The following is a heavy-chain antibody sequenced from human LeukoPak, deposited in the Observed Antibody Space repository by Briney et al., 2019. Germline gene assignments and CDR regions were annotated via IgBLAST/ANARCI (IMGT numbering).Heavy chain of an antibody. D-gene: IGHD3-10*01. J-gene: IGHJ6*04. CDR1: GGTFSSYA. Sequence: SVKVSCKASGGTFSSYAISWVRQAPGQGLEWMGEIIPIFGTANYAQKFQGRVTITADKSTSTAYMELSSLRSEDTAVYYCAASGPLRPYYYYYGMDVWGKGTTVTVSS. V-gene: IGHV1-69*06. CDR3: AASGPLRPYYYYYGMDV. CDR2: IIPIFGTA.